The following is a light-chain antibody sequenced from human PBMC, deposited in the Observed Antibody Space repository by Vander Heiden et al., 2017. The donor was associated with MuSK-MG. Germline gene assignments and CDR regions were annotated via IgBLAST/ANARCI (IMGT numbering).Light chain of an antibody. V-gene: IGLV2-23*02. CDR1: SSDVGSYIF. Sequence: HSALTQPASVSGSPGQSIAISCTGTSSDVGSYIFVSWYQQHPGKAPKLMIYEVDKRPSGVSDRFSGSKSGNTASLTISGLQTEDEADYYCCSYAGAYSLVFGGGTTLTVL. J-gene: IGLJ2*01. CDR3: CSYAGAYSLV. CDR2: EVD.